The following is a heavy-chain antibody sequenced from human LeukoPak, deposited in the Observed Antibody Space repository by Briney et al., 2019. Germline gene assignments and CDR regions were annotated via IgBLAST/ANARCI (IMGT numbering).Heavy chain of an antibody. D-gene: IGHD6-25*01. V-gene: IGHV3-74*01. J-gene: IGHJ4*02. Sequence: GGSLRLSCAASGFTFSSHWMHWVRQAPGKGLVWLSRIKDDGSHTNYADSVKGLFTISRDNAKNTLSLQMNSLRAEDTAVYYCARGSGIITGIDEWGQGTLVAVSS. CDR2: IKDDGSHT. CDR1: GFTFSSHW. CDR3: ARGSGIITGIDE.